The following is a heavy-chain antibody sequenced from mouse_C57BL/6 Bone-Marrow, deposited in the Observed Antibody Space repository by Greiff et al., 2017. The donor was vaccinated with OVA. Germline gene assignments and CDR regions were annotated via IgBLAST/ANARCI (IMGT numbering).Heavy chain of an antibody. CDR2: IPPNSGST. Sequence: VQLQQPGAELVKPGASVKLSCKASGYTFTSYWMHWVKQRPGQGLEWIGMIPPNSGSTNYNEKFKSKATLTVDKSTSTAYMQISSLTSEDSAVYYCARRRENYDSREDYAMDYWGQGTSVTVSS. CDR3: ARRRENYDSREDYAMDY. D-gene: IGHD1-1*01. V-gene: IGHV1-64*01. CDR1: GYTFTSYW. J-gene: IGHJ4*01.